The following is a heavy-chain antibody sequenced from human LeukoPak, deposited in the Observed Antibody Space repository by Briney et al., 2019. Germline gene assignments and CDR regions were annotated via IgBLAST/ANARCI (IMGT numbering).Heavy chain of an antibody. Sequence: NSSETLSLTCTVSAGSISSSSYFWGWIRQPPGKGLEWIGSIYYSGTTHYKPSLKSRVTLSIDTPKNQFSLRLSSVTAADTAVYYCARQHAGLNFDIWGQGTMVTVSS. J-gene: IGHJ3*02. CDR3: ARQHAGLNFDI. CDR1: AGSISSSSYF. V-gene: IGHV4-39*01. CDR2: IYYSGTT.